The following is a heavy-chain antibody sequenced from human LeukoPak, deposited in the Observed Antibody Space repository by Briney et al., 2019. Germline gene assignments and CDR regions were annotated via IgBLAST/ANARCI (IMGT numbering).Heavy chain of an antibody. CDR1: GFTFSSYE. J-gene: IGHJ6*02. CDR3: AREEAPRWGNTYHYYYGMDV. CDR2: ISSSGSTI. Sequence: PGGSLRLSCAASGFTFSSYEMNWVRQAPGKGLEWVSYISSSGSTIYYADSVKGRFTISRDNAKNSLYLQMNSLRAEDTAVYYCAREEAPRWGNTYHYYYGMDVWGQGTTVTVSS. V-gene: IGHV3-48*03. D-gene: IGHD7-27*01.